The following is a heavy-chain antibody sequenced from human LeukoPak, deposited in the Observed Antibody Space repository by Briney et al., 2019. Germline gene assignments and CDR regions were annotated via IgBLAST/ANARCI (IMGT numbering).Heavy chain of an antibody. D-gene: IGHD6-19*01. J-gene: IGHJ5*02. Sequence: LETLSLTRTVSRGSLSSSSYYWGWIRQPPGKGLELVGSMYYSGSSYYNPSRRSRITISVDTYKSESTLILRSVAAAAMAVYSCARRTPNSSGWLGRRTWFDPWGQGTLVTVSS. CDR1: RGSLSSSSYY. CDR3: ARRTPNSSGWLGRRTWFDP. CDR2: MYYSGSS. V-gene: IGHV4-39*01.